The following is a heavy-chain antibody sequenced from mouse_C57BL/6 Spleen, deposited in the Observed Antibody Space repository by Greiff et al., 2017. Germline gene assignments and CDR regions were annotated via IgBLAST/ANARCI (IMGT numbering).Heavy chain of an antibody. CDR1: GYAFSSSW. CDR3: ATGQLRLLAWFAY. Sequence: QVQLQQSGPELVKPGASVKISCKASGYAFSSSWMNWVKQRPGKGLEWIGRIYPGDGDTNYNGKFKGKATLTADKSSSTAYMQLSSLTSEDSAVYFCATGQLRLLAWFAYWGQGTLVTVSA. D-gene: IGHD3-2*02. J-gene: IGHJ3*01. CDR2: IYPGDGDT. V-gene: IGHV1-82*01.